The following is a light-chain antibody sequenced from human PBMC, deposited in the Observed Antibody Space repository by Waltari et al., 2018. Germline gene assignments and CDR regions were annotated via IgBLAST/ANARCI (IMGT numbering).Light chain of an antibody. CDR1: QSISSN. V-gene: IGKV3-15*01. CDR3: QQYHALPPST. CDR2: GAS. Sequence: EIVVTQSPATLSVSPGDSAILTGTASQSISSNLAWFPQKPGQSPRLLIFGASARASGVPARFSGSGSGTEFTLTITSLQSEDFAVYYCQQYHALPPSTFGQGTRV. J-gene: IGKJ1*01.